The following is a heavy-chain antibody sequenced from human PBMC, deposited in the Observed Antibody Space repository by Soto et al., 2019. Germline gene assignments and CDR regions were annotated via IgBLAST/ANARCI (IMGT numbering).Heavy chain of an antibody. J-gene: IGHJ4*02. CDR1: GFTFSTYP. CDR3: AKVPLMYSGSYFDY. D-gene: IGHD1-26*01. CDR2: ISGSGGNT. V-gene: IGHV3-23*01. Sequence: EVQVLDSGGGLVQPGGSLRLSCAASGFTFSTYPMSWVRQAPGKGLEWVSIISGSGGNTDYADSVKGRFTMSRDNSKNTVYLQMNSLRAENTAVYYCAKVPLMYSGSYFDYWGQGTLVTVSS.